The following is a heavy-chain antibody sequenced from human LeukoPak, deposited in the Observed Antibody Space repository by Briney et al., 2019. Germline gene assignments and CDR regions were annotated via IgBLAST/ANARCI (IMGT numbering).Heavy chain of an antibody. J-gene: IGHJ4*02. CDR2: IKRQSDGGPT. Sequence: GVPIILSCGASVFTFTNSRRSGVPQAPGRGLEWVGRIKRQSDGGPTDYAATVNGRFTSSRDDSKSTLYLQMDSLKTEDTAVYYCTTDYTRDSTGYWGQGTLVTVSS. D-gene: IGHD4-11*01. V-gene: IGHV3-15*01. CDR1: VFTFTNSR. CDR3: TTDYTRDSTGY.